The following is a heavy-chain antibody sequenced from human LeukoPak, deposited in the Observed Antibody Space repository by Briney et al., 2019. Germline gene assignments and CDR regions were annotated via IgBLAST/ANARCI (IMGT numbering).Heavy chain of an antibody. CDR2: INHSGST. D-gene: IGHD5-12*01. CDR3: ARALSYSGYEVDAFDI. V-gene: IGHV4-34*01. CDR1: GGSFSGYY. J-gene: IGHJ3*02. Sequence: SETLSLTCAVYGGSFSGYYWSWIRQPPGKGLEWIGEINHSGSTNYNPPLKSRVTISVDTSKNQFSLKLSSVTAADTAVYYCARALSYSGYEVDAFDIWGQGTMVTVSS.